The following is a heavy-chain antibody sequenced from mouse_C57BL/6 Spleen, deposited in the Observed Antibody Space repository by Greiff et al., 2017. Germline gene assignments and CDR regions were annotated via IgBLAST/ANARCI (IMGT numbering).Heavy chain of an antibody. V-gene: IGHV1-64*01. CDR1: GYPFTSYW. CDR3: AKEQITTVVYYAMDY. D-gene: IGHD1-1*01. CDR2: IHPNSGST. J-gene: IGHJ4*01. Sequence: QVQLKQPGAELVKPGASVKLSCKASGYPFTSYWMHWVKQRPGQGLEWIGMIHPNSGSTNYNEKFKSTATLTVDKSSSTAYMQLSSLTSEYAAVYYCAKEQITTVVYYAMDYWGQGTSVTVSS.